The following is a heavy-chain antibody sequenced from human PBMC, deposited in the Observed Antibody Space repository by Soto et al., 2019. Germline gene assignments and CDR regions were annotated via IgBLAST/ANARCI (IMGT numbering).Heavy chain of an antibody. V-gene: IGHV1-46*01. CDR3: ARGGHVVVVTAALDY. D-gene: IGHD2-21*02. CDR1: GDTFSDYY. J-gene: IGHJ4*02. CDR2: VNPSGGHT. Sequence: QVQLMQSGAEVKKPGASVKVSCKASGDTFSDYYIHWVRQAPGQGLEWMGTVNPSGGHTTYSQHFLGRVTMARDTSTGTLHMELTSLTSEGTAVYYCARGGHVVVVTAALDYWGQGTLVTVSS.